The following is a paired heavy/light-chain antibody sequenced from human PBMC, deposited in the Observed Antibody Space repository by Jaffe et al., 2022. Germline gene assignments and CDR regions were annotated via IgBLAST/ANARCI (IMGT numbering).Light chain of an antibody. Sequence: EIVLTQSPGTLSLSPGERATLSCRASQSVSSSYLAWYQQKPGQAPRLLIYGASSRATGIPDRFSGSGSGTDFTLTISRLEPEDFAVYYCQQYGSSPGIFTFGPGTKVDIK. CDR3: QQYGSSPGIFT. J-gene: IGKJ3*01. V-gene: IGKV3-20*01. CDR1: QSVSSSY. CDR2: GAS.
Heavy chain of an antibody. Sequence: QVQLQESGPGLVKPSQTLSLTCTVSGGSISSGSYYWSWIRQPAGKGLEWIGRIYTSGSTNYNPSLKSRVTISVDTSKNQFSLKLSSVTAADTAVYYCARDQDVGGSTWIQLWSNTAFDIWGQGTMVTVSS. CDR3: ARDQDVGGSTWIQLWSNTAFDI. CDR2: IYTSGST. J-gene: IGHJ3*02. V-gene: IGHV4-61*02. CDR1: GGSISSGSYY. D-gene: IGHD5-18*01.